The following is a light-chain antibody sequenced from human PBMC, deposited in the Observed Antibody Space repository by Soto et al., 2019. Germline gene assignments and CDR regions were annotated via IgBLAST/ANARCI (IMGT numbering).Light chain of an antibody. Sequence: VMTQSPATLSVSPGERDTLSCRASQSLNGNVAWYQQKPGQAPRLLIYGASTRATGIPARFSGSGSGTEFTLTISSLQSEDFAVYYCQQYYNWPTFGQGTKVDIK. CDR3: QQYYNWPT. CDR2: GAS. CDR1: QSLNGN. V-gene: IGKV3D-15*01. J-gene: IGKJ1*01.